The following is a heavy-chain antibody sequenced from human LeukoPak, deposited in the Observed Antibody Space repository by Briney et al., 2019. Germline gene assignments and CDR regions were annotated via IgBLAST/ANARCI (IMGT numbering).Heavy chain of an antibody. CDR1: GGPINSGDSY. J-gene: IGHJ4*02. CDR3: ASSVVVPAAIWGVRPYYFDY. D-gene: IGHD2-2*01. CDR2: INHSGST. Sequence: PSETLSLTCAVTGGPINSGDSYWNWIRQPPGKGLEWIGEINHSGSTNYNPSLKSRVTISVDTSKNQFSLKLSSVTAADTAVYYCASSVVVPAAIWGVRPYYFDYWGQGTLVTVSS. V-gene: IGHV4-34*01.